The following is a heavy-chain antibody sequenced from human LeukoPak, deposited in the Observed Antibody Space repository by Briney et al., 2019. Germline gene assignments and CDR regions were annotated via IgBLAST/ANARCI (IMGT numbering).Heavy chain of an antibody. CDR3: AKAAASDTVTTLGVDY. D-gene: IGHD4-17*01. J-gene: IGHJ4*02. V-gene: IGHV3-74*01. Sequence: TGGSLRLSCAASGLTFSSNWMHWVRQAPGKGLVWVSRITNDGSSTTYADSVKGRFTISRDNSKNMLNLHMNSLRAEDTAIYHCAKAAASDTVTTLGVDYWGQGTLVTVSS. CDR1: GLTFSSNW. CDR2: ITNDGSST.